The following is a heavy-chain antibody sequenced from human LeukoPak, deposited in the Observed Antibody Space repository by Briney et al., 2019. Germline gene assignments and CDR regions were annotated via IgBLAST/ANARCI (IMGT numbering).Heavy chain of an antibody. Sequence: SETLSLTCTVSGGSISSYYWSWIRQPPGKGLEWIGYIYYSGSTNYNPSLKSRVTISVDTSKNQFSLKLSSVTAADTAVYYCATTARYYDSSGYFDPWGQGTLVTVSS. D-gene: IGHD3-22*01. CDR2: IYYSGST. CDR3: ATTARYYDSSGYFDP. J-gene: IGHJ5*02. V-gene: IGHV4-59*08. CDR1: GGSISSYY.